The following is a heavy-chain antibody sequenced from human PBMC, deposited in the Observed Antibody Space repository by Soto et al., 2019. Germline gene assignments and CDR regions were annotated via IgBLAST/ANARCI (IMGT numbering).Heavy chain of an antibody. Sequence: GSLRLSCGASGFTFSSYSMNWVRQAPGKGLEWVSSISSSSSYIYYADSVKGRFTISRDNAKNSLYLQMNSLRAEDTAVYYCASPYDSSGYYYWGQGTLVTVSS. J-gene: IGHJ4*02. CDR3: ASPYDSSGYYY. V-gene: IGHV3-21*01. CDR1: GFTFSSYS. CDR2: ISSSSSYI. D-gene: IGHD3-22*01.